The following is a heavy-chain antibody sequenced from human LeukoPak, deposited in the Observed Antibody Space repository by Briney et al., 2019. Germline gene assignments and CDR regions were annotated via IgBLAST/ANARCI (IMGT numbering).Heavy chain of an antibody. CDR1: GGSISSSDYY. Sequence: SETLSLTCTVSGGSISSSDYYWGWIRQPPGKGLEWIGSIYYSGNTYYNPSVKSRVTISVDTSKNQFSLKLSSVTAADTAMYYCARLTLWDCSGGSCYGDYWGQGTLVIVSS. J-gene: IGHJ4*02. CDR3: ARLTLWDCSGGSCYGDY. CDR2: IYYSGNT. V-gene: IGHV4-39*01. D-gene: IGHD2-15*01.